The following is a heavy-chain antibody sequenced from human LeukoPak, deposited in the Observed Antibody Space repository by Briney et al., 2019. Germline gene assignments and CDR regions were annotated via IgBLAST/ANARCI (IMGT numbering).Heavy chain of an antibody. V-gene: IGHV3-53*04. CDR2: IYSGGNT. D-gene: IGHD3-10*01. CDR1: GFTVSSNY. Sequence: GSLRLSCAASGFTVSSNYMSWVRQAPGKGLEWVSVIYSGGNTYYADSVKGRFTISRHNSKNTLYLQMNSLRAEDTAVYYCARWDFMVRGAYYGMDVWGQGTTVTVSS. J-gene: IGHJ6*02. CDR3: ARWDFMVRGAYYGMDV.